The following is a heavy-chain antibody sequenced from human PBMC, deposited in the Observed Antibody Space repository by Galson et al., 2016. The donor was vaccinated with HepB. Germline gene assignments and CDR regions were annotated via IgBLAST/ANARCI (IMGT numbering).Heavy chain of an antibody. Sequence: SLRLSCAASGLTFSNYAMTWVRQAPGKGLEWVSSISGDTTTTYYADSVKGRFTISRDNSKNTFYLQMNSLRAEDTASYYCARDLTPDFDLLTDQFRGWYFDLWGRSTLVTVSS. CDR1: GLTFSNYA. D-gene: IGHD3-9*01. CDR2: ISGDTTTT. V-gene: IGHV3-23*01. J-gene: IGHJ2*01. CDR3: ARDLTPDFDLLTDQFRGWYFDL.